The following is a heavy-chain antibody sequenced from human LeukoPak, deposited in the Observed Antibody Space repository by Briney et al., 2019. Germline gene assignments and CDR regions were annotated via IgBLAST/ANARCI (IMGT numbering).Heavy chain of an antibody. J-gene: IGHJ4*02. Sequence: ASVKVSCKVSGYTLTELSMHWVRQAPGQGLEWMGWISAYNGNTNYAQKLQGRVTMTTDTSTSTAYMELRSLRSDDTAVYYCARGVNALGYWGQGTLVTVSS. CDR1: GYTLTELS. V-gene: IGHV1-18*01. CDR2: ISAYNGNT. CDR3: ARGVNALGY.